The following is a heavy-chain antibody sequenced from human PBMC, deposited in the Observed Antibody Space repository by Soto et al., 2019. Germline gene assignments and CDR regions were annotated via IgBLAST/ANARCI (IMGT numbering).Heavy chain of an antibody. CDR2: IYTSGST. D-gene: IGHD2-2*01. Sequence: QVQLQESGPGLVKPSETLSLTCTVSGGSISSYYWSWIRQPAGKGLEWIGRIYTSGSTNYNPSLKSRVTMSVDTSKNQFSLKLSSVTAADTAVYYCARDRGLVVVPAIYYYYGMDVWGQGTTVTVSS. CDR1: GGSISSYY. CDR3: ARDRGLVVVPAIYYYYGMDV. J-gene: IGHJ6*02. V-gene: IGHV4-4*07.